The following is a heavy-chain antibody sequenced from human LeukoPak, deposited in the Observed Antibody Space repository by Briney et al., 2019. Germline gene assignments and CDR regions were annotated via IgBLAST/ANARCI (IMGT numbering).Heavy chain of an antibody. Sequence: ASVKVSCKASGYTFTGHYMHWVRQAPGQGLEWMGRINPNSGATNYAQKFQGRVTMTRDTSISTAYMELSSLRSDDTAVYYCARAGYDSSGYPYDYWGQGTLVTVSS. J-gene: IGHJ4*02. CDR1: GYTFTGHY. CDR2: INPNSGAT. D-gene: IGHD3-22*01. V-gene: IGHV1-2*06. CDR3: ARAGYDSSGYPYDY.